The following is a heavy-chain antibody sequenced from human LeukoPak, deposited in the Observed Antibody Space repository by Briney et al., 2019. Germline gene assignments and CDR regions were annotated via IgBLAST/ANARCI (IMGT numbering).Heavy chain of an antibody. D-gene: IGHD1-14*01. CDR3: ARDIPGGGGTFDI. J-gene: IGHJ3*02. V-gene: IGHV3-21*01. CDR2: ISGGSGYI. CDR1: GFTFSTYS. Sequence: GGSLRLSCAASGFTFSTYSMNWVRQAPGKGLEWVSSISGGSGYIYYADSVKGRFTISRDNGKNSLFLQMNSLRAEDTAVYYCARDIPGGGGTFDIWGQGTMVTVSS.